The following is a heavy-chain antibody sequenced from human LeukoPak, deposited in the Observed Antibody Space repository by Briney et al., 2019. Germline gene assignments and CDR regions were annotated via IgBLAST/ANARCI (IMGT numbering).Heavy chain of an antibody. V-gene: IGHV3-11*04. CDR1: GFTFSDYY. CDR2: ISSSGSTI. D-gene: IGHD3-22*01. CDR3: ARERGHYYDSSGYTN. Sequence: PGGSLRLSCAASGFTFSDYYMSWIRQAPGKGLEWVSYISSSGSTIYYADSVKGRFTISRDNAKNSLYLQMSSLRAEDTAVYYCARERGHYYDSSGYTNWGQGTLVTVSS. J-gene: IGHJ4*02.